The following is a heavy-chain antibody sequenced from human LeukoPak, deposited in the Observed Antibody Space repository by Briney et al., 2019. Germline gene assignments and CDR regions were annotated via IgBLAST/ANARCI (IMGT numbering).Heavy chain of an antibody. Sequence: SETLSLTCTVSGGPISNKYWSWIRQPPGKGLEWIGYIYTSGSTNYNPSLKSRVTMSVDTSKNQFSLKLSSVTAADTAVYYCARDQASLLLWFGESKDAFDIWGQGTMVTVSS. CDR1: GGPISNKY. J-gene: IGHJ3*02. CDR3: ARDQASLLLWFGESKDAFDI. D-gene: IGHD3-10*01. V-gene: IGHV4-4*08. CDR2: IYTSGST.